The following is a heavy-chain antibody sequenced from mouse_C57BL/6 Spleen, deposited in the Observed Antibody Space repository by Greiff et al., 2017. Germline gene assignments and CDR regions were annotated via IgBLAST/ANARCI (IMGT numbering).Heavy chain of an antibody. J-gene: IGHJ4*01. CDR1: GFHIKNTY. CDR3: ALTGYYAMDY. D-gene: IGHD4-1*01. Sequence: VQLQQSVAELVRPGASVKLSCTASGFHIKNTYMHWGKPRPEQGLEWIGRIDPANGNTKYAPKFQGKATITADPSSNTAYLQLSSLTSEDTAIYYCALTGYYAMDYWGQGTSVTVSS. CDR2: IDPANGNT. V-gene: IGHV14-3*01.